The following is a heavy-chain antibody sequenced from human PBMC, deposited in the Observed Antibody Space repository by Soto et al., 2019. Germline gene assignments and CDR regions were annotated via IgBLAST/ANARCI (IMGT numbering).Heavy chain of an antibody. Sequence: PSETLSLTCAVYGGSFSGYYWSWIRQPPGKGLEWIGEINHSGSTNYNPSLKSRFTVSVDTSKNQFSLKLSSVTAADTAVYYCARRYGTVFDFWGQGTLVTVSS. D-gene: IGHD6-13*01. CDR2: INHSGST. CDR1: GGSFSGYY. CDR3: ARRYGTVFDF. V-gene: IGHV4-34*01. J-gene: IGHJ4*02.